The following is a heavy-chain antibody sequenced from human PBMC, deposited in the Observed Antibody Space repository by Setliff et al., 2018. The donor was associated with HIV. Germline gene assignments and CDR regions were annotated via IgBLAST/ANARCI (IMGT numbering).Heavy chain of an antibody. CDR2: MPDDGSKE. CDR1: EFTFSSYA. D-gene: IGHD3-3*01. V-gene: IGHV3-30*10. J-gene: IGHJ3*02. Sequence: PGGSLRLSCVASEFTFSSYAMHWVRQAPGKGLEWVAVMPDDGSKEYYTDSVRGRFTISRDNSKNTPYLQMNSLRAEDTAVYYCSKDRLEWLAPDGFDTWGIGTMVTVSS. CDR3: SKDRLEWLAPDGFDT.